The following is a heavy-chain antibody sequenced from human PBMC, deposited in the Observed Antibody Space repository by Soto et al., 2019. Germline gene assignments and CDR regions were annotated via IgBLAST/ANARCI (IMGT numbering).Heavy chain of an antibody. Sequence: VGSLRLSCAASGLTVSSNYMSWVRQAPGKGLEWVSVIYSGGSTYYADSVKGRFTISRDNSKNTLYLQMNSLRAEDTAVYYCARDSLVRCLEWFGGMDVWAQGTTVTVSS. CDR1: GLTVSSNY. D-gene: IGHD3-3*01. CDR3: ARDSLVRCLEWFGGMDV. CDR2: IYSGGST. J-gene: IGHJ6*02. V-gene: IGHV3-53*01.